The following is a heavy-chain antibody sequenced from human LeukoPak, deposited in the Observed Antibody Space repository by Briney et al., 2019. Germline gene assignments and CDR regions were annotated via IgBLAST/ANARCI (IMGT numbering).Heavy chain of an antibody. CDR3: VVITQA. J-gene: IGHJ5*02. D-gene: IGHD2/OR15-2a*01. Sequence: GGSLRLSCAASGFTFSSFGMHWVSQAPVKCLLLVSFIRYHLRHKYSPDSVHGRFTISIDNSKNTLYLQMNSLIAEDTAVYYCVVITQAWGQGTLVTVSS. CDR2: IRYHLRHK. CDR1: GFTFSSFG. V-gene: IGHV3-30*02.